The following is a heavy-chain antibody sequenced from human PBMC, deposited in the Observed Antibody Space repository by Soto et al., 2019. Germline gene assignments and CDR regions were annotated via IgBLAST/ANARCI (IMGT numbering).Heavy chain of an antibody. Sequence: PSETLSLTCTVSGGSISSSSYYWGWIRQPPGKGLEWIGSIYYSGSTYYNPSLKSRVTISVDTSKNQFSLKLSSVTAADTAVYYCARLGRVVVPAAKPAHLDYWGQGTLVTISS. J-gene: IGHJ4*02. V-gene: IGHV4-39*01. D-gene: IGHD2-2*01. CDR2: IYYSGST. CDR3: ARLGRVVVPAAKPAHLDY. CDR1: GGSISSSSYY.